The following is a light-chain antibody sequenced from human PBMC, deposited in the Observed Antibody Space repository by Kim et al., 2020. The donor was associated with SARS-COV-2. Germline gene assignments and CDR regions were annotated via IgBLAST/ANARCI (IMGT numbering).Light chain of an antibody. CDR3: QQYNSYSEYT. Sequence: DIQMTQSPSTLSASVGDRVTITCRASQSINSWLAWYQQKPGKAPKLLIYDASSLESGVPFRFSGSGSGTEFTLTISSLQPDDFATYYCQQYNSYSEYTFGPGTKLEI. J-gene: IGKJ2*01. CDR2: DAS. V-gene: IGKV1-5*01. CDR1: QSINSW.